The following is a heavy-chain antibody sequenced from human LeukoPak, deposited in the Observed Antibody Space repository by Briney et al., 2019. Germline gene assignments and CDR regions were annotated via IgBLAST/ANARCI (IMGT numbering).Heavy chain of an antibody. V-gene: IGHV4-59*08. J-gene: IGHJ6*02. D-gene: IGHD4-17*01. Sequence: KSSETLSLTCTVSGVSITTYYWSWVRQPPGKGLECIGYIFYSGNTNYNPSLKSRVTISVDTSKNQFSLKLSSVTAADTAVYYCARRATVTTLSAQYYYYAMDVWGQGTTVTVSS. CDR3: ARRATVTTLSAQYYYYAMDV. CDR2: IFYSGNT. CDR1: GVSITTYY.